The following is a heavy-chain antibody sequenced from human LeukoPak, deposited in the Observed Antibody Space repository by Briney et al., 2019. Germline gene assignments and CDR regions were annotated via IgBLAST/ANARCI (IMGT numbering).Heavy chain of an antibody. D-gene: IGHD3-3*01. V-gene: IGHV4-34*01. CDR1: GGSFSGYY. Sequence: SETLSLTGAVYGGSFSGYYWSWLRQPPGKGLKWIGEINHSGSTNYNPSLKSRVTISVDTSKNQFSLKLSSVTAADTAAYYCAPLTPFGVVNAYGFDYWGQGTLVTVSS. J-gene: IGHJ4*02. CDR3: APLTPFGVVNAYGFDY. CDR2: INHSGST.